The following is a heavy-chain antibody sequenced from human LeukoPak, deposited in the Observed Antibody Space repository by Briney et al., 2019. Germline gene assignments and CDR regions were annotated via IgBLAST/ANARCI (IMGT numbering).Heavy chain of an antibody. D-gene: IGHD6-13*01. CDR1: GGTFSSYA. Sequence: ASVKVSCKASGGTFSSYAISWVRQAPGQGLEWMRGIIPIFGTANYAQKFQGRVTITRNTSISTAYMELSSLRSEDTAVYYCARGSGGRYSSSWYFDYWGQGTLVTVSS. CDR2: IIPIFGTA. V-gene: IGHV1-69*05. CDR3: ARGSGGRYSSSWYFDY. J-gene: IGHJ4*02.